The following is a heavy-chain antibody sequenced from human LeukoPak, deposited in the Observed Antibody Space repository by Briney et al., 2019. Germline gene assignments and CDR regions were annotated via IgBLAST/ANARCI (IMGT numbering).Heavy chain of an antibody. D-gene: IGHD1-1*01. V-gene: IGHV3-23*01. CDR1: GFTFNNYA. CDR2: INGGDNGDNT. Sequence: PGRSLRLSCAASGFTFNNYAMTWVRQAPGKGLQWVSTINGGDNGDNTYYADSVKGRFTVSRDNSKNTVYLQMNSLRVEDTAVYYCARDGIQLPDTLDYWGLGTLVTVSS. CDR3: ARDGIQLPDTLDY. J-gene: IGHJ4*02.